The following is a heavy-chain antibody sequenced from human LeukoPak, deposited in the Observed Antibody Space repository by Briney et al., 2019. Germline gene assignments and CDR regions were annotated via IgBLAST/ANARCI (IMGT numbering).Heavy chain of an antibody. CDR1: GYTFTSYY. CDR2: INPSGGST. J-gene: IGHJ4*02. CDR3: AREHYDILTGYYFEREYYFDY. Sequence: ASVKVSCKASGYTFTSYYMHWVRQAPGQGLEWMGIINPSGGSTTYAQKFQGRVTMTRDTSTRTVYMELSSLRSEDTAVYYCAREHYDILTGYYFEREYYFDYWGQGTLVTVSS. D-gene: IGHD3-9*01. V-gene: IGHV1-46*01.